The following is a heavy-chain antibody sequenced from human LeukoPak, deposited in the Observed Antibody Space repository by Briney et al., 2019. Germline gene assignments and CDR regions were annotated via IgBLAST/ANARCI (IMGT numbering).Heavy chain of an antibody. CDR1: EFMFGRDW. D-gene: IGHD2-2*01. CDR2: IKQDGSEE. J-gene: IGHJ1*01. CDR3: ATLDSTKSVF. V-gene: IGHV3-7*01. Sequence: GGSLRLSCVASEFMFGRDWISWVRQAPGKGLEWVACIKQDGSEEYYVGSVRGRFTVSVDNGKNSLYLQMNSLRAEDTARYYCATLDSTKSVFWGRGTAVTVSS.